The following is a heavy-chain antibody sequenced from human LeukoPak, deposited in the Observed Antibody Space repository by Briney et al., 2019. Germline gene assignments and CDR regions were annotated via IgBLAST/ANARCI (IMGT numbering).Heavy chain of an antibody. CDR3: ARDGGGYCSSTSCPGY. Sequence: SETLSLTCTVSGGSISSSSYYWGWIRQPPGKGLEWIGSIYYSGSTYYNPSLKSRVTISVDTSKNQFSLKLSSVTAADTAVYYCARDGGGYCSSTSCPGYWGQGTLVTVSS. CDR2: IYYSGST. CDR1: GGSISSSSYY. J-gene: IGHJ4*02. V-gene: IGHV4-39*07. D-gene: IGHD2-2*01.